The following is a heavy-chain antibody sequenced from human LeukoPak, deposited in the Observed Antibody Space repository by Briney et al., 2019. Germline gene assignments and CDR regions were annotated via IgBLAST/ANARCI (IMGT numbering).Heavy chain of an antibody. CDR2: IKQDGSKK. Sequence: GGSLRLSCVASGFIFSSYAMTWVRQAPGKGLEWVANIKQDGSKKSYVDSVKGRFTISRDNAKNSLYLQVNSLRAEDTAIYYCTRVGYIDEGIDYWGQGTLVTVSS. V-gene: IGHV3-7*04. D-gene: IGHD5-24*01. CDR3: TRVGYIDEGIDY. J-gene: IGHJ4*02. CDR1: GFIFSSYA.